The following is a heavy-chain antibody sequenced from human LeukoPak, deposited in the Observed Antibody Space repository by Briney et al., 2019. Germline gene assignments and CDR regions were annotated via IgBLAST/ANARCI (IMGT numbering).Heavy chain of an antibody. V-gene: IGHV4-31*03. D-gene: IGHD3-16*01. CDR1: GGSISSGGYY. Sequence: PSQTLSLTCTVSGGSISSGGYYWSWIRQHPGKGLEWIGYIYYSGSTYYNPSLKNRVTISVDTSKNQFSLKLRSVTAADTAVYYCARESGGAVFDYWGQGTMVTVSS. CDR2: IYYSGST. J-gene: IGHJ4*02. CDR3: ARESGGAVFDY.